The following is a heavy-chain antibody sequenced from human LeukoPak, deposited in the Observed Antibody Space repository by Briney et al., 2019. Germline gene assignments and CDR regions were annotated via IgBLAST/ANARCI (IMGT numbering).Heavy chain of an antibody. CDR2: VNGSGRST. CDR3: ARGPQNSYGSGTCYDGVFDN. Sequence: PGGSLRLSCAAPGFTFNTYWMHWVRQAPGKGLVWVSRVNGSGRSTNYAASVKGRFTISRDTAKNTLYLQMNSLRAEDTAVYFCARGPQNSYGSGTCYDGVFDNWGQGTLVTVAS. CDR1: GFTFNTYW. D-gene: IGHD3-10*01. J-gene: IGHJ4*02. V-gene: IGHV3-74*01.